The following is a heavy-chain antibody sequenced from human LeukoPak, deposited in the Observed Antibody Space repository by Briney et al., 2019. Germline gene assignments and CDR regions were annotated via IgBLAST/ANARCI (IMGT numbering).Heavy chain of an antibody. V-gene: IGHV1-18*01. CDR2: ISAYNGNT. CDR3: ARDRIAADYYYYYYMDV. D-gene: IGHD6-13*01. Sequence: ASVKVSCKASGYTFTSYGISWVRQAPGQGLEWMGWISAYNGNTNYVQKLQGRVTMTTDTSTSTAYMELRSLRSDDTAVYYCARDRIAADYYYYYYMDVWGKGTTVTVSS. J-gene: IGHJ6*03. CDR1: GYTFTSYG.